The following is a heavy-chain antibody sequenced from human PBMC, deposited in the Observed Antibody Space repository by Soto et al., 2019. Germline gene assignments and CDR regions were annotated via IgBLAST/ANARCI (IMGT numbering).Heavy chain of an antibody. V-gene: IGHV1-2*04. CDR1: GYTFTGYY. CDR3: ARGGGSGRLGYYYYMDV. D-gene: IGHD3-10*01. Sequence: ASVKVSCKASGYTFTGYYMHWVRQAPGQGLEWMGWINPNSGGTNYAQKFQGWVTMTRDTSISTAYMELSRLRSDDTAVYYCARGGGSGRLGYYYYMDVWGKGTTVTVSS. J-gene: IGHJ6*03. CDR2: INPNSGGT.